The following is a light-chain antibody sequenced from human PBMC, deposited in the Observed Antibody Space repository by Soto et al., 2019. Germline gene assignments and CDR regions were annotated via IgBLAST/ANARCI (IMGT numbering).Light chain of an antibody. V-gene: IGLV2-14*01. CDR2: EVS. CDR1: SSDVGGYNY. J-gene: IGLJ1*01. Sequence: QSALTQPASVSGSPGQSITISCTGTSSDVGGYNYVSWYQQHPGKAPKLMLYEVSNRPSGISNRFSGSKSGNTASLTISGLQAEDEADYYCSSYTSSRTLCVFGTGTKLTVL. CDR3: SSYTSSRTLCV.